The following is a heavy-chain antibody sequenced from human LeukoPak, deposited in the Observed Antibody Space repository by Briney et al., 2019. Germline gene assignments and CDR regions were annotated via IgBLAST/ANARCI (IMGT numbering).Heavy chain of an antibody. CDR3: TRRGSGNGGTYAGMDV. D-gene: IGHD1-26*01. CDR1: GGSISSDVHY. J-gene: IGHJ6*02. CDR2: LLYNGNT. Sequence: SETLSLTCTVAGGSISSDVHYWDWIRQAPGKGLEWIGSLLYNGNTWYNPSLDSRVTISVDTSENQFSLRLTSVNAADTALYFCTRRGSGNGGTYAGMDVWGPGTSVTVSS. V-gene: IGHV4-39*01.